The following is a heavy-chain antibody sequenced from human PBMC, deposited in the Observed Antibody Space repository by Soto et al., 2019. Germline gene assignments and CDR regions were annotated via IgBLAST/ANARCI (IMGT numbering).Heavy chain of an antibody. CDR3: AYYYDSSGSNWFDP. CDR2: IIPIFGTA. D-gene: IGHD3-22*01. CDR1: GGTFSSYA. Sequence: SVKVSCKASGGTFSSYAISWVRQAPGQGLEWMGGIIPIFGTANYAQKFQGRVTITADESTSTAYMELSSLRSEDTAVYYCAYYYDSSGSNWFDPWGQGTLVTVSS. J-gene: IGHJ5*02. V-gene: IGHV1-69*13.